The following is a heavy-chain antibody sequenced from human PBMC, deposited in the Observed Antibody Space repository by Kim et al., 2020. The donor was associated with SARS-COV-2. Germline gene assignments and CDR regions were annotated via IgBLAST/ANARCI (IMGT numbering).Heavy chain of an antibody. D-gene: IGHD3-22*01. CDR3: AKDYTMIRFFDY. J-gene: IGHJ4*02. Sequence: YYADSVKGRFTISRDNSKNTLYLQMNSLRAEDTAVYYCAKDYTMIRFFDYWGQGTLVTVSS. V-gene: IGHV3-30*02.